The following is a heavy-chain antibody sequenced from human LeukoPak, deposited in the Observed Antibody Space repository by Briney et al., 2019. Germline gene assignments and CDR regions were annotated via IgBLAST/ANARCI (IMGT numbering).Heavy chain of an antibody. V-gene: IGHV1-46*01. J-gene: IGHJ1*01. CDR2: INPSGGST. D-gene: IGHD3-22*01. Sequence: ASVKVSCKASGYTFTGYYMHWVRQAPGQGLEWMGIINPSGGSTSYAQKFQGRVTMTRDTSTSTVYMELSSLRSEDTAVYYCARDPGYYDSSGIGFQHWGQGTLVTVSS. CDR1: GYTFTGYY. CDR3: ARDPGYYDSSGIGFQH.